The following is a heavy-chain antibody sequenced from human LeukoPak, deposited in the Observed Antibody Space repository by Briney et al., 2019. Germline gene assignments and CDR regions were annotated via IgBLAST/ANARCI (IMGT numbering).Heavy chain of an antibody. CDR1: GFTFSSYW. CDR3: ARDQWWQFIAVAITSYFDC. Sequence: GGSLRLSCAASGFTFSSYWMAWVRQAPGTGLEWVANIKTDGYDKYYVDSLKGRFTISRDNAKNSLYLQMNSLRAEDTAVYYCARDQWWQFIAVAITSYFDCWGQGTLVTVSS. J-gene: IGHJ4*02. D-gene: IGHD6-19*01. CDR2: IKTDGYDK. V-gene: IGHV3-7*01.